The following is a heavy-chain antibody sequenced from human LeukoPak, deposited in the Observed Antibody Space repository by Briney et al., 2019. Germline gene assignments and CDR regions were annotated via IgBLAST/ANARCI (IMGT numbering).Heavy chain of an antibody. CDR3: ANIGIQLWSSFDY. D-gene: IGHD5-18*01. CDR1: GFTYSNYA. Sequence: ESGGSLRLSCAASGFTYSNYAMICVRHPPGKARECLSAISGSGGSTSYADSVKGRFTMSRDNSKLTLYLQMNSLRAEDTAVYYCANIGIQLWSSFDYWGQGTLVTVSS. J-gene: IGHJ4*02. V-gene: IGHV3-23*01. CDR2: ISGSGGST.